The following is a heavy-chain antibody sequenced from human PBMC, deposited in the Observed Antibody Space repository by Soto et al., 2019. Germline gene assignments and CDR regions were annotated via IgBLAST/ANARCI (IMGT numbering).Heavy chain of an antibody. CDR2: ISGSGGST. CDR3: AKFSLIVLMVYSSDY. V-gene: IGHV3-23*01. CDR1: GFTFSSYA. Sequence: GGSPRLSCAASGFTFSSYAMSWVRQAPGKGLEWVSAISGSGGSTYYADSVKGRFTISRDNSKNTLYLQMNSLRAEDTAVYYCAKFSLIVLMVYSSDYWGQGTLVTVSS. D-gene: IGHD2-8*01. J-gene: IGHJ4*02.